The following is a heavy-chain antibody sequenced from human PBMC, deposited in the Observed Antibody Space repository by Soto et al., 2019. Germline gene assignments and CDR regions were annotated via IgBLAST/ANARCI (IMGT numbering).Heavy chain of an antibody. V-gene: IGHV3-30-3*01. D-gene: IGHD3-22*01. CDR3: ACGYWLDY. CDR2: ISYDGSNK. Sequence: GGSLRLSCAASGFTFSSYAMHWVRQAPGKGLEWVAVISYDGSNKYYADSVKGRFTISRDNSKNTLYLQMNSLRAEDTAAYYCACGYWLDYWGQGTRVTVSS. CDR1: GFTFSSYA. J-gene: IGHJ4*02.